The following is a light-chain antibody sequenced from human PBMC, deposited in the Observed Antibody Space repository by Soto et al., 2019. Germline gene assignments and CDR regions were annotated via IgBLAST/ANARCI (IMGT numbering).Light chain of an antibody. V-gene: IGKV1-5*03. J-gene: IGKJ1*01. Sequence: MNQSPSTRSGSVGDKVTITSRASQSISSWLAWYQQKPGKAPKLLIYKASSLQSGVPSRFSGSGSGTEFTLTISSLQPDDFATYYCQQYNSYSWTFGQGTKVAIK. CDR2: KAS. CDR1: QSISSW. CDR3: QQYNSYSWT.